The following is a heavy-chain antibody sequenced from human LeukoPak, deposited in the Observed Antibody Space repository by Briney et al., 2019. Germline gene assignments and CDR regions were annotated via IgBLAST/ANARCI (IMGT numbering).Heavy chain of an antibody. V-gene: IGHV3-21*01. CDR3: ARASRDIVVVVAATPPGDY. D-gene: IGHD2-15*01. Sequence: GGSLRLSCAASGFTFSSYSMNRVRQAPGKGLEWVSSISSSSSYIYYADSVKGRFTISRDNAKNSLYLQMNSLRAEDTAVYYCARASRDIVVVVAATPPGDYWGQGTLVTVSS. J-gene: IGHJ4*02. CDR1: GFTFSSYS. CDR2: ISSSSSYI.